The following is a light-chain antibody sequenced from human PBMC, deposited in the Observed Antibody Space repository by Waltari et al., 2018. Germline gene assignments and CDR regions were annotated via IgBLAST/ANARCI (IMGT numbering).Light chain of an antibody. V-gene: IGKV3-20*01. Sequence: EIVLTQFPGTLSLSPGERATLSCRASQRVSSGWLAWFQQKPGQAPRLLIYGASRRARGIPDRFRSSGSGTDFTLTISRVDPEDFALYFCQQYGSSPRTFGQGTKVEI. CDR3: QQYGSSPRT. CDR2: GAS. CDR1: QRVSSGW. J-gene: IGKJ1*01.